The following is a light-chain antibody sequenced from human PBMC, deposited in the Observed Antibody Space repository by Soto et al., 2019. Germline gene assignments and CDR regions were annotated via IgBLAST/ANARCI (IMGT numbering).Light chain of an antibody. Sequence: QAVVTQPPSASGTPGQRVTISCSGSSSNIGSNTVNWYQQLPGTDPKLLIYSNNQRPSGVPDRFSGSKSGTSASLAISGLQSEDEADYYCAAWDDSLNGHWVFGGGTKLTVL. CDR2: SNN. CDR1: SSNIGSNT. CDR3: AAWDDSLNGHWV. V-gene: IGLV1-44*01. J-gene: IGLJ3*02.